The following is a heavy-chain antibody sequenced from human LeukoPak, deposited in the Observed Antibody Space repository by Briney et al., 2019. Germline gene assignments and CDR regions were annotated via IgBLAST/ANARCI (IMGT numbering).Heavy chain of an antibody. CDR3: VRELAY. CDR2: ISSDSGAI. CDR1: GFTFSTYM. D-gene: IGHD1-1*01. Sequence: PGGSLRLSCAASGFTFSTYMMNWVRQAPGEGLEWPSYISSDSGAIYYADSVQGRFTISRDNAQKSLYLQMNSLRVEDTAVYYCVRELAYWGQGALVTVSS. V-gene: IGHV3-48*01. J-gene: IGHJ4*02.